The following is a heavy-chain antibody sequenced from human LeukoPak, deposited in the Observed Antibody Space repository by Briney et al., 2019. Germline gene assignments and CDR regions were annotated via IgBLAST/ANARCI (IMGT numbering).Heavy chain of an antibody. Sequence: ASVKVSCKASGYTFNSYYMHWVRQAPGQGLEWMGIINPGGSSTTYAQKFQDRLTVTRDTSTNTGYMELSSLTSEDTAVYYCSCYYDSSGYYFTEWGQGTLVTVSS. CDR2: INPGGSST. V-gene: IGHV1-46*02. J-gene: IGHJ4*02. CDR3: SCYYDSSGYYFTE. D-gene: IGHD3-22*01. CDR1: GYTFNSYY.